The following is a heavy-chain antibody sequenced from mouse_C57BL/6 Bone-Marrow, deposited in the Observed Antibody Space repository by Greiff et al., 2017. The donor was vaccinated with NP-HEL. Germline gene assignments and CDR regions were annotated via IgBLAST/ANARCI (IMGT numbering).Heavy chain of an antibody. Sequence: VKLQQSGAELAKPGASVKLSCKASGYTFTSYWMHWVKQRPGQGLEWIGYINPSSGYTKYNQKFKDKDTLTADKSSSTAYMQLSRLKYEDSAFYYCACTVGYWGQGTSVTVSS. V-gene: IGHV1-7*01. J-gene: IGHJ4*01. CDR1: GYTFTSYW. D-gene: IGHD1-1*01. CDR3: ACTVGY. CDR2: INPSSGYT.